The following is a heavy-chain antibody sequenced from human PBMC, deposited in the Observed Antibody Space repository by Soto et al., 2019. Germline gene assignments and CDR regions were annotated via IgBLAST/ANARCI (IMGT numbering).Heavy chain of an antibody. D-gene: IGHD3-10*01. V-gene: IGHV5-51*01. J-gene: IGHJ4*02. CDR1: GYTFTNYW. Sequence: GESLKISCKGSGYTFTNYWIAWVRQMSGKGLEWMGSIYPGDSDTRYSPSFRGQVAISADKSISTAYLQWSSLKASDTAMYYCARIRPYLRYGSGSYYFDYWGQGTLVTVSS. CDR2: IYPGDSDT. CDR3: ARIRPYLRYGSGSYYFDY.